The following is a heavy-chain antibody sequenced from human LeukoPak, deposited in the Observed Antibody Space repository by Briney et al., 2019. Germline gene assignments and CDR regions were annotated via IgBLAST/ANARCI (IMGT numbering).Heavy chain of an antibody. Sequence: GSLRLSCPPSAFTFSSNYMSWVRPAPGKGLEWVSCTYRGGSTYFPDSVKGRFTISRDNSKNTLYLQMNSLRAEDTAVYYCARDPRRQWLYTFQHWGQGTLVTVSS. D-gene: IGHD6-19*01. CDR2: TYRGGST. CDR1: AFTFSSNY. J-gene: IGHJ1*01. V-gene: IGHV3-53*01. CDR3: ARDPRRQWLYTFQH.